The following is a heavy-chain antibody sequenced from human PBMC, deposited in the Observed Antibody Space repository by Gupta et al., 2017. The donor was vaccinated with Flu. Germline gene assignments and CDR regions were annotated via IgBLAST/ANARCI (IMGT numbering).Heavy chain of an antibody. Sequence: EVKLLESGGCLVQPGGSLILSCAASGITLSSYAIGRFCQAPGKGLEWVSAISGSGVSTYYADSVKGRFTISRDNSKNTLFLQMNSLRAEDTAVYYCAKDPLDYGDFSNFDYWGQGTLVTVSS. D-gene: IGHD4-17*01. CDR2: ISGSGVST. CDR1: GITLSSYA. CDR3: AKDPLDYGDFSNFDY. J-gene: IGHJ4*02. V-gene: IGHV3-23*01.